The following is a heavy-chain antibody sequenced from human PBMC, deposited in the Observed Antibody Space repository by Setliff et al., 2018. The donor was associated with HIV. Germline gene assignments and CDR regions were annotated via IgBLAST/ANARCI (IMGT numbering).Heavy chain of an antibody. D-gene: IGHD6-19*01. CDR2: ISVYNGNA. V-gene: IGHV1-18*01. CDR3: ARDEQWQVRVGAFDI. CDR1: GYTFTSYG. J-gene: IGHJ3*02. Sequence: GASVKVSCKASGYTFTSYGISWVRQAPGQGLEWMGWISVYNGNANYAQKVQGRVTMTTDTSTSTVYMELRSLRSEDTAVYYCARDEQWQVRVGAFDIWGQGTMVTVSS.